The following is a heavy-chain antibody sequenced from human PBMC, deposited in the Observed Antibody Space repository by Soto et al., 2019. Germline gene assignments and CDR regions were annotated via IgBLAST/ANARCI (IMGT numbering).Heavy chain of an antibody. Sequence: EVQLVESGGGLVKPGGSLRLSCAASGFTFSSYSMNWVRQAPGKGLEWVSSISSSSSYIYYADSVKGRFTISRDNAKNSMYLQMNILRAEDTAVYYCARDGGVVVPAANYYYYYGMDVWGQGNTVTVSS. J-gene: IGHJ6*01. CDR3: ARDGGVVVPAANYYYYYGMDV. D-gene: IGHD2-2*01. V-gene: IGHV3-21*01. CDR2: ISSSSSYI. CDR1: GFTFSSYS.